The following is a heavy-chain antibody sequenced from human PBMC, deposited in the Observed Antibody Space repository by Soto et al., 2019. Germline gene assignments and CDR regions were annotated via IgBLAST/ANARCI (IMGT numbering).Heavy chain of an antibody. Sequence: QVQLQESGPGLVKPSQTLSLTCTVSGGSISSGDYYWSWIRQPPGKGLEWIGYIYYSGSTYYNPSLKSRVTTSVDTSKNQFSLKLSSVTAADTAVYYCARLPPGDYDAFDIWGQGTMVTVSS. V-gene: IGHV4-30-4*01. J-gene: IGHJ3*02. D-gene: IGHD4-17*01. CDR3: ARLPPGDYDAFDI. CDR2: IYYSGST. CDR1: GGSISSGDYY.